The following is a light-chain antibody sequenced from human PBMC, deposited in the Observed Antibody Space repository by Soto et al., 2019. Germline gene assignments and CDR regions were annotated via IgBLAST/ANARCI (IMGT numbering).Light chain of an antibody. CDR3: SSYTTSSTRV. V-gene: IGLV2-14*03. Sequence: QYALTQPASVSGSPGQSITISCTGTGNDVGAYNYVSWYQQHPGKAPQLMIYDVNNRPSGISNRFSGSKSGNTASLTISGLQAEDEADYYCSSYTTSSTRVFGTGTKVTVL. J-gene: IGLJ1*01. CDR2: DVN. CDR1: GNDVGAYNY.